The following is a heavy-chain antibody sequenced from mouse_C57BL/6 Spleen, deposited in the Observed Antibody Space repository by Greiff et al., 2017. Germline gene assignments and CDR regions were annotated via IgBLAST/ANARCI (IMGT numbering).Heavy chain of an antibody. J-gene: IGHJ1*03. D-gene: IGHD1-1*01. V-gene: IGHV1-81*01. Sequence: VQLQQSGAELARPGASVKLSCKASGYTFTSYGISWVKQRTGQGLEWIGEIYPRSGNPYYNEKFKGKATLTADKSSSTAYMELRSLTSEDSAVYFCARGGTTVVAYEGYFDVWGTGTTVTVSS. CDR3: ARGGTTVVAYEGYFDV. CDR1: GYTFTSYG. CDR2: IYPRSGNP.